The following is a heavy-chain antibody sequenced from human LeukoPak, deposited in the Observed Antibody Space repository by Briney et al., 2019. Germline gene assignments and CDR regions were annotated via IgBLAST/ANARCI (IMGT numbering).Heavy chain of an antibody. V-gene: IGHV3-23*01. CDR1: GFTFSAYA. J-gene: IGHJ3*02. D-gene: IGHD4-17*01. CDR3: ARDPNGDYIGAFDM. CDR2: IRGGGTSE. Sequence: PGGSLRLSCTASGFTFSAYAMMWVRQAPGKGPEWVSAIRGGGTSEFYADSVKGRFRISRDNSKDTLFLQMNSLRAEDTAVYYCARDPNGDYIGAFDMWGPGTMVAVSS.